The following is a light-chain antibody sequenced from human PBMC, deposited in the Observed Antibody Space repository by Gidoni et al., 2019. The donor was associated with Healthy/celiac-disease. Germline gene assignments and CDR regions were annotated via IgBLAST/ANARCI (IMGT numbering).Light chain of an antibody. CDR2: AAS. CDR3: QQSYSTPQ. Sequence: DIQMTQSPSSLSASVGDRVTITCRASQSISSYLNWYPQKPGKAPTLLLYAASSLQSGVPSRFSGSGSGTDFTLTISSLQPEDFATYYCQQSYSTPQFGPGTKVDIK. J-gene: IGKJ3*01. V-gene: IGKV1-39*01. CDR1: QSISSY.